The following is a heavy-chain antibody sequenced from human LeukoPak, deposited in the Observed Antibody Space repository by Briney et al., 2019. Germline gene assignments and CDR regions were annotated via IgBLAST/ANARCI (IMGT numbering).Heavy chain of an antibody. CDR1: GYTFTGYY. V-gene: IGHV1-2*02. J-gene: IGHJ4*02. D-gene: IGHD3-3*01. CDR3: ARGGSIFGVVIPPDDY. Sequence: GASVKVSCKASGYTFTGYYMHWVRQAPGQGLEWMGWINPNSGGTNYAQKFQGRVTMTRDTSISTAYMELSRLRSDDTAVYYCARGGSIFGVVIPPDDYWGQGILVTVSS. CDR2: INPNSGGT.